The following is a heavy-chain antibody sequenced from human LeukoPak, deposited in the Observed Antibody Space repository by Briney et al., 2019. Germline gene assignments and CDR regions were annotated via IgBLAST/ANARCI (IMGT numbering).Heavy chain of an antibody. Sequence: PGGSLRLSCAASGFTFSNYWVHWVRQAPGKGLVWVSRINPDGSSTDYADSVKGRFTISRDSSRNTLFLHMNTLRAEDTAIYYCAKDRTVGASYWYFDLWGRGTLVTVSS. CDR3: AKDRTVGASYWYFDL. CDR1: GFTFSNYW. V-gene: IGHV3-74*01. D-gene: IGHD1-26*01. CDR2: INPDGSST. J-gene: IGHJ2*01.